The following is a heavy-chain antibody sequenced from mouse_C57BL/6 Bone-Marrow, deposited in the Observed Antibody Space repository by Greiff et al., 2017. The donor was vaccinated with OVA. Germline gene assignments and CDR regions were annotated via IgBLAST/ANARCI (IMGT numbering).Heavy chain of an antibody. Sequence: VQLQESGPGLVAPSQSLSITCTVSGFSLTSYAISWVRQPPGKGLEWLGVLWTGGGTNYNSALKSRLSISKDNSKSQVFLKMNSLQTDYTARYYCARNFGGSSSPFGYWGQGTLVTVSA. V-gene: IGHV2-9-1*01. CDR2: LWTGGGT. CDR1: GFSLTSYA. D-gene: IGHD1-1*01. CDR3: ARNFGGSSSPFGY. J-gene: IGHJ3*01.